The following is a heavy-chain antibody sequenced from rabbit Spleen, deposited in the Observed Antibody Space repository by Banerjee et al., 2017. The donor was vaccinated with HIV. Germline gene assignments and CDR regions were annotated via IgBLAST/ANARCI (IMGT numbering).Heavy chain of an antibody. CDR1: GFSFSSSYY. CDR2: IGTDSGNT. D-gene: IGHD3-1*01. V-gene: IGHV1S45*01. CDR3: ARGGSGAGDGCPL. Sequence: QEQLVESGGGLVTPGASLTLTCTASGFSFSSSYYICWVRQAPGKGLEWIGCIGTDSGNTYYASWAKGRFTITRSTSLNTVTLQLNSLTAADTATYFCARGGSGAGDGCPLWGPGTLVTVS. J-gene: IGHJ4*01.